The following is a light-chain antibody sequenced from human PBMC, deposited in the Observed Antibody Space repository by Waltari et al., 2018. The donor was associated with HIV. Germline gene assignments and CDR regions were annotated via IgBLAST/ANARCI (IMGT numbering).Light chain of an antibody. V-gene: IGKV3-20*01. CDR2: GAS. Sequence: IVLTQSPGTLTLSPGERATPSCRASQSVTSNSLAWFQQKPGQAPSLLIYGASSRATGTPDRFSAGGSGTDFTLTISGLEPEDFAVYFCHQYGSSPWTFGQGAKVEIK. CDR3: HQYGSSPWT. CDR1: QSVTSNS. J-gene: IGKJ1*01.